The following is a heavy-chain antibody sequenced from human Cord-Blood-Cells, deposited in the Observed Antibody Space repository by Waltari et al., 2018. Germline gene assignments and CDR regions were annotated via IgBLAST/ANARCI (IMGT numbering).Heavy chain of an antibody. V-gene: IGHV3-30*18. CDR1: GFTFRSYG. Sequence: QVQLVESGGGVVQPGRSLRLSCAASGFTFRSYGMHWARQAPGKGLEWVAVISYDGSNKYYADSVKGRFTISRDNSKNTLYLQMNSLRAEDTAVYYCAKDSSGYVFDYWGQGTLVTVSS. J-gene: IGHJ4*02. CDR2: ISYDGSNK. CDR3: AKDSSGYVFDY. D-gene: IGHD5-12*01.